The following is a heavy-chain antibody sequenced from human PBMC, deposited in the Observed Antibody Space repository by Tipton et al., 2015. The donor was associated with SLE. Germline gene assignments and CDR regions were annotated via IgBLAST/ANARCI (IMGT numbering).Heavy chain of an antibody. CDR3: ARNNWKDIVVVPAAMNYYYYGMDV. CDR2: IIPILGTP. J-gene: IGHJ6*02. V-gene: IGHV1-69*05. CDR1: GGTFSTSG. Sequence: QSGAEVKKPGSSVKVSCKASGGTFSTSGINWVRQAPGQGLEWMVGIIPILGTPHYAQKFQGRVTITTDESTSTAYMELSSLRSEDTAVYYCARNNWKDIVVVPAAMNYYYYGMDVWGQGTTVTVSS. D-gene: IGHD2-2*01.